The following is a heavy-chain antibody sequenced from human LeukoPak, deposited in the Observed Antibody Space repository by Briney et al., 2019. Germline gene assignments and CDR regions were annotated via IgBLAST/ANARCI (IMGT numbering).Heavy chain of an antibody. CDR1: GGSISSSYYY. CDR2: IYYSGST. D-gene: IGHD1-1*01. Sequence: SETLSLTCTVTGGSISSSYYYWGWIRQPHGKGLEWLGTIYYSGSTYYNPSLKSRVTISVDTSKNQFSLKLSSVTAPDTAVYYCARHEDRNWYFDHWGQGTLVTVSS. CDR3: ARHEDRNWYFDH. J-gene: IGHJ4*02. V-gene: IGHV4-39*01.